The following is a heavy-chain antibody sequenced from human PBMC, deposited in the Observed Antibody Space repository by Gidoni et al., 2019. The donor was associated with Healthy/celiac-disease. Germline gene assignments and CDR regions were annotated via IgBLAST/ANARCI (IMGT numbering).Heavy chain of an antibody. CDR2: IYYSGST. D-gene: IGHD5-18*01. V-gene: IGHV4-31*03. Sequence: QVQLQESGPGLVKPSQTLSLTCTVSGGSISSGGYYWSWIRQHPGKGLEWIGYIYYSGSTYYNPSLKSRVTISVDTSKNQFSLKLSSVTAADTAVYYCARERRGYSYGPTIDYWGQGTLVTVSS. CDR1: GGSISSGGYY. J-gene: IGHJ4*02. CDR3: ARERRGYSYGPTIDY.